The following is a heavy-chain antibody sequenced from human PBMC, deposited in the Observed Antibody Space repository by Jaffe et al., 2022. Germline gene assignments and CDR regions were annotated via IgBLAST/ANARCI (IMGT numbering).Heavy chain of an antibody. V-gene: IGHV4-38-2*01. J-gene: IGHJ5*02. CDR1: GYSISSGYY. CDR2: IYHSGST. CDR3: ATVPGIAVTGTRWFDP. Sequence: QVQLQESGPGLVKPSETLSLTCAVSGYSISSGYYWGWIRQPPGKGLEWIGSIYHSGSTYYNPSLKSRVTISVDTSKNQFSLKLSSVTAADTAVYYCATVPGIAVTGTRWFDPWGQGTLVTVSS. D-gene: IGHD6-19*01.